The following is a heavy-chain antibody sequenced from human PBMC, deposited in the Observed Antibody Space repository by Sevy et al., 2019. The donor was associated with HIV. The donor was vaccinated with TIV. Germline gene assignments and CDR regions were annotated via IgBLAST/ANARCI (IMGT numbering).Heavy chain of an antibody. CDR2: IIPIFGTA. CDR1: GGTFSSYA. V-gene: IGHV1-69*13. Sequence: ASVKVSCKASGGTFSSYAISWVRRAPGQGLEWMGGIIPIFGTANYAQRFQGRVTITADESTSTAYMELSSLRSEDTAVYYCARDSRGPAATHYYYGMDVWGQGTTVTVSS. D-gene: IGHD2-2*01. CDR3: ARDSRGPAATHYYYGMDV. J-gene: IGHJ6*02.